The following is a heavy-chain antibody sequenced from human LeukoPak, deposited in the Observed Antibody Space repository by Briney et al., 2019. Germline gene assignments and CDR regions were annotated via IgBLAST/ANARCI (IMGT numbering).Heavy chain of an antibody. D-gene: IGHD3-22*01. CDR3: AKDLVSDYDSSGYYYFGY. CDR2: ISGSGGST. CDR1: GFTFSNYG. J-gene: IGHJ4*02. Sequence: QPGGSLRLSCAASGFTFSNYGMNWVRQAPGKGLEWVSGISGSGGSTYYADSVKGRFTISRDNSKNTLYLQMNSLRAEDTAVYYCAKDLVSDYDSSGYYYFGYWGQGTLVTVSS. V-gene: IGHV3-23*01.